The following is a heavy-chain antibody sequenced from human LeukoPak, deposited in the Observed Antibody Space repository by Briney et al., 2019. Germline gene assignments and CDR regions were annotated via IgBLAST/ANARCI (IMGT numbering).Heavy chain of an antibody. D-gene: IGHD1-26*01. CDR3: VVVGATTAAFDI. CDR1: GYTFTGYY. CDR2: INPSGGST. J-gene: IGHJ3*02. V-gene: IGHV1-46*01. Sequence: ASVKVSCKASGYTFTGYYMHWVPHAPGQGLEWMGIINPSGGSTSYAQKFQGRVTMTRDTSTSTVYMELSSLRSEDTAVYYCVVVGATTAAFDIWGQGTMVTVSS.